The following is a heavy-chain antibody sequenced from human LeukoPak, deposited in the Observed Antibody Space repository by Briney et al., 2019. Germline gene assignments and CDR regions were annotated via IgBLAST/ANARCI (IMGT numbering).Heavy chain of an antibody. J-gene: IGHJ4*02. CDR3: AADLSNPRMGASYLDS. V-gene: IGHV1-58*01. CDR1: GSTSTNFA. D-gene: IGHD3-16*01. CDR2: IIVGSGAT. Sequence: SVKVSCKASGSTSTNFAVQWVRQARGQRLEWIGWIIVGSGATKCAQDFQERVTITRDLSTSTLYMELRSLTSEDTAVYYCAADLSNPRMGASYLDSWGQGTLVTVSS.